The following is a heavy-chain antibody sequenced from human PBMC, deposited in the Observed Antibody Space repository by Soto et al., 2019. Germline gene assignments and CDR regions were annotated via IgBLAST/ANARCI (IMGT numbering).Heavy chain of an antibody. J-gene: IGHJ4*02. D-gene: IGHD2-15*01. V-gene: IGHV3-23*01. CDR1: GFTFSNYA. CDR3: AKVPGGDCTGGRCSIDY. CDR2: ISGSGGST. Sequence: EVQLLESGGGLVQPGGSLRLSCAASGFTFSNYAMSWVRQAPGKGLEWVSAISGSGGSTYYADSVKGRFTMSRDNSKSTLDRQINSLRAEDTAVYYCAKVPGGDCTGGRCSIDYWGQGTLVTVSS.